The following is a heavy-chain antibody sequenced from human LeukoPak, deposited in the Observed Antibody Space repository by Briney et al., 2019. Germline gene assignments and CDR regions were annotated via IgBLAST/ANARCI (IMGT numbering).Heavy chain of an antibody. Sequence: GGSLRLSCAASGFTFSSYSMNWVRQAPGKGLEWVSYITSSSSTIYYADSVKGRFTVSRDNAKNSLYLQMNSLRVEDTAMYYCTRGFDISDHWGQGTVVTVSS. D-gene: IGHD3-3*02. V-gene: IGHV3-48*04. CDR2: ITSSSSTI. CDR3: TRGFDISDH. J-gene: IGHJ5*02. CDR1: GFTFSSYS.